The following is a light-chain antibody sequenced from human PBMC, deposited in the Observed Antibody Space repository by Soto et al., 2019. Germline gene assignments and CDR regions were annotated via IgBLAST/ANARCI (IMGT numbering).Light chain of an antibody. CDR2: EGS. J-gene: IGLJ1*01. Sequence: QSVLTQPASVSGSPGQSITISCTGTSSDVGSYNLVSWYQQHPGKAPKLMIYEGSKRPSGVSNRVSGSKSGNTGSLTISGLQAEDEADYYCSSYAGSSTYVFGTGTKVTVL. V-gene: IGLV2-23*01. CDR3: SSYAGSSTYV. CDR1: SSDVGSYNL.